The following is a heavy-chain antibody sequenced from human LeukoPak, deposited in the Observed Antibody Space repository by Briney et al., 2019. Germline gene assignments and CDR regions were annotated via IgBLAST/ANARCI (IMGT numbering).Heavy chain of an antibody. CDR3: ARSLHYYDNSGLFIQY. J-gene: IGHJ1*01. CDR2: ISSNNGNT. V-gene: IGHV1-18*01. Sequence: ASVTVSCKASGYTFTRYGFSWVRQARGQGLEWMGWISSNNGNTKYAQKLQGRVTMTADTTTSTAYMELRSLRSDDTAVYYCARSLHYYDNSGLFIQYWGQGTLVTVSS. CDR1: GYTFTRYG. D-gene: IGHD3-22*01.